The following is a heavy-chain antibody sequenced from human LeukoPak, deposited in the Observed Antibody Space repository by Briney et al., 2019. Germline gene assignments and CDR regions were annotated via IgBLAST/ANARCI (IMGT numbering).Heavy chain of an antibody. CDR1: GFTFSNAW. CDR2: IKSKTNGGTT. J-gene: IGHJ5*02. D-gene: IGHD6-6*01. V-gene: IGHV3-15*01. Sequence: PGGSLRLSCAASGFTFSNAWMAWVRQAPGKGLEWVGRIKSKTNGGTTDYPAHVRGRFTISRDDSINTLYLQMNSLKIEDTAVYYCTTEYSSSYNWFNLWGQGTLVTVSS. CDR3: TTEYSSSYNWFNL.